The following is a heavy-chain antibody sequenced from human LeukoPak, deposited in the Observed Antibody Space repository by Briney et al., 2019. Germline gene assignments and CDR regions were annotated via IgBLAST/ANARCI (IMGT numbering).Heavy chain of an antibody. V-gene: IGHV3-23*01. CDR2: ISADATGT. Sequence: GGSLRLSCATSGFTFSTYTMTWVRQAPGKGLEWVSIISADATGTYYADSLRGRFAISRDNSKNTLYLQLNSLRAEDTAVYYCAKTPHRLSSEIDHWGQGTLVTVSS. CDR3: AKTPHRLSSEIDH. D-gene: IGHD6-6*01. CDR1: GFTFSTYT. J-gene: IGHJ4*02.